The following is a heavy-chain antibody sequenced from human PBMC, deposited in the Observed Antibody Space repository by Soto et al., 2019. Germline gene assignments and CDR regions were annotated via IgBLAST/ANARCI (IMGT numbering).Heavy chain of an antibody. V-gene: IGHV3-74*01. CDR3: ARDIVVVPAAIERSPRQLNYYYYGMDV. D-gene: IGHD2-2*01. Sequence: GGSLRLSCAASGFTFSSYWMHWVRQAPGKGLVWVSRINSDGSSTSYADSVKGRFTISRDNAKNTLYLQMNSLRAEDTAVYYCARDIVVVPAAIERSPRQLNYYYYGMDVWGQGTTVTVSS. J-gene: IGHJ6*02. CDR1: GFTFSSYW. CDR2: INSDGSST.